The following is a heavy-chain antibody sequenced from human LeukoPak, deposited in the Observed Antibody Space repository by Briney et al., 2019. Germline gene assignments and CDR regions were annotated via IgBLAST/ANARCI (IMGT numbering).Heavy chain of an antibody. D-gene: IGHD2-15*01. Sequence: SETLSLTCTVSGYSISSGYYWGWIRQPPGKGLEWIGSIYHSGSTYYNPSLKSRVTISVDTSKNQFSLKLSSVTAADTAVYYCARGLVVAAPDYWGQGTLVTVSS. V-gene: IGHV4-38-2*02. CDR3: ARGLVVAAPDY. CDR1: GYSISSGYY. J-gene: IGHJ4*02. CDR2: IYHSGST.